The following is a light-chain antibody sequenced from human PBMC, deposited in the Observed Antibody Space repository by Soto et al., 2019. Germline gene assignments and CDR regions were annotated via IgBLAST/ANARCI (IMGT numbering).Light chain of an antibody. CDR2: EVS. J-gene: IGKJ1*01. V-gene: IGKV2D-29*01. Sequence: DIVMTHTPLSLSVTPGQPASISCKSSQSLLHSDGKTFFYWYLQRPGQPPQLLIYEVSNRFSGVPDRFSRSGSGKDFTLKISRVEAEDVGVYYSLQTIHLPWTFGHGIKVDI. CDR1: QSLLHSDGKTF. CDR3: LQTIHLPWT.